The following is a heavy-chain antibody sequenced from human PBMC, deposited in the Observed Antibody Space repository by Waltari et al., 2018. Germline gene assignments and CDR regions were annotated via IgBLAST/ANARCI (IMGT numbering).Heavy chain of an antibody. CDR3: ARVLRMGDLPHLS. D-gene: IGHD3-16*01. Sequence: EMQQLESGGGLVQPGGSLRLSCATSGFTFNNYAMNWVRQAPGKGLEWASAISAGGATTYYADSMKGRFTISRDNSKNTLYLQMNSLRAEDTAVYYCARVLRMGDLPHLSWGQGTLVTVSS. V-gene: IGHV3-23*01. CDR1: GFTFNNYA. J-gene: IGHJ5*02. CDR2: ISAGGATT.